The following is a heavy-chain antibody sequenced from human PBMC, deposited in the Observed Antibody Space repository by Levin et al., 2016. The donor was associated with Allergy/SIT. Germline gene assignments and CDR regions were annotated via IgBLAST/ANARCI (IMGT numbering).Heavy chain of an antibody. D-gene: IGHD2-15*01. CDR2: IYYSGST. CDR1: GGSISSYY. J-gene: IGHJ4*02. CDR3: ARLGYCSGDSCLGADY. Sequence: SETLSLTCTVSGGSISSYYWSWIRQPPGKGLDWIGYIYYSGSTNYNPSLKSRVTISIDTSKNQLSLKLRSVTAADTAVYYCARLGYCSGDSCLGADYWGQGTLVTVSS. V-gene: IGHV4-59*08.